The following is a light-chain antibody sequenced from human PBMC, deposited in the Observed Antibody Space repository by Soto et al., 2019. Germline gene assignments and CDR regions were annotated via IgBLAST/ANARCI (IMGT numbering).Light chain of an antibody. CDR3: MQALQTPPP. Sequence: DIVMTQSPLSLPVTPGEPASISCRSSQSLLHSNGYKYLDWYLQKPGQSPQLLIYLGSNRASGVPDGFSGSGSGTYFTLKISRVEAGDVGVYYCMQALQTPPPFGQGTKVELK. V-gene: IGKV2-28*01. CDR1: QSLLHSNGYKY. J-gene: IGKJ1*01. CDR2: LGS.